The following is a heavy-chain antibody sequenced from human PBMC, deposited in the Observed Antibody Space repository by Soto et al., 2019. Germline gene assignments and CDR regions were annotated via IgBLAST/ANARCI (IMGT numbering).Heavy chain of an antibody. D-gene: IGHD2-15*01. Sequence: PGGSLRLSCAASGFTFTNAWMTWVRQGPGKGLEWVGRIKSKSDGGTIDYAAPVKGRFTISRDDSKNTLYLQMNSLKTEDTAVYYCSRAGVVVVAATYDPWGQGTLVTVSS. CDR1: GFTFTNAW. J-gene: IGHJ5*02. V-gene: IGHV3-15*01. CDR2: IKSKSDGGTI. CDR3: SRAGVVVVAATYDP.